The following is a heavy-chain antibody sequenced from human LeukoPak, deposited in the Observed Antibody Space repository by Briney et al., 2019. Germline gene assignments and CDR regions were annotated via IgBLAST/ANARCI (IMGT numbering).Heavy chain of an antibody. J-gene: IGHJ5*02. V-gene: IGHV3-23*01. D-gene: IGHD2-2*01. CDR3: AKEVVSWFDP. Sequence: GGSLRLSCEPSEFTFSSSAMTWVRQAPGKGLEWISTISESGGRTHYADSVRGRFTISRDNPRNTLYLQMNSLRAEDTAVYYCAKEVVSWFDPWGQGTLVTVSS. CDR1: EFTFSSSA. CDR2: ISESGGRT.